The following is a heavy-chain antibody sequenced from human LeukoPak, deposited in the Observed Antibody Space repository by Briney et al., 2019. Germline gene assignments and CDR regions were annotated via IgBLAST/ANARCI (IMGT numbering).Heavy chain of an antibody. CDR3: ARADDFWSGYYRNYYYYYLDV. Sequence: SETLSLTCAVYGGSFSGYYWSWIRQPPGKGLEWIGEINHSGSTNYNPSLKSRVTISVDTSKNQFSLKLSSVTAADTAVYYCARADDFWSGYYRNYYYYYLDVWGKGTTVTVSS. CDR1: GGSFSGYY. CDR2: INHSGST. V-gene: IGHV4-34*01. D-gene: IGHD3-3*01. J-gene: IGHJ6*03.